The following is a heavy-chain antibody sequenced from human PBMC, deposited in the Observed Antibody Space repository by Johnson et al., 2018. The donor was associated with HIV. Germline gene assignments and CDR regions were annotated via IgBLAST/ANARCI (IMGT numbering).Heavy chain of an antibody. J-gene: IGHJ3*02. CDR3: TTAVLLI. CDR2: IYSGGRT. CDR1: GFTVSNIY. D-gene: IGHD2-21*01. Sequence: VQVVESGGGLIQPGGSLRLSCAASGFTVSNIYMSWVRQAPGKGLEWVSVIYSGGRTDYADSVKGRFTISRDNSKNTLYLQMNSLKTEDTAVYYCTTAVLLIWGQGTMVTVSS. V-gene: IGHV3-53*01.